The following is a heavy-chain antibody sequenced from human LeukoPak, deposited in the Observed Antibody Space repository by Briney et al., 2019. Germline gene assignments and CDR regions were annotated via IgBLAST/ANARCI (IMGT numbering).Heavy chain of an antibody. CDR2: VKSKTDGGTT. J-gene: IGHJ4*02. CDR1: GFTSNNAC. V-gene: IGHV3-15*01. Sequence: MTGGSLRLSCAASGFTSNNACMSWVRQAPGKGLEWVGHVKSKTDGGTTDYATPVKGRFIISRDDSKNTLFLQMNSLKTEDTAVYYCTTGTWIQLWLADYWGQGTLVTVSS. CDR3: TTGTWIQLWLADY. D-gene: IGHD5-18*01.